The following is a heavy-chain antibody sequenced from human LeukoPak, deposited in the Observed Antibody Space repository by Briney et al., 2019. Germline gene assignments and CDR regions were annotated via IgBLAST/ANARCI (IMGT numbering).Heavy chain of an antibody. V-gene: IGHV3-23*01. CDR3: AKLLYYYDSSQPY. D-gene: IGHD3-22*01. J-gene: IGHJ4*02. CDR2: IRGSGDST. CDR1: GFIFSSYG. Sequence: GGTLRLSCAASGFIFSSYGMSWVRQAPGKGLEWVSGIRGSGDSTTYADSVKGRFTISRDNSKNTLYLQMNSLRAEDTAVYYCAKLLYYYDSSQPYWGQGTLVTVSS.